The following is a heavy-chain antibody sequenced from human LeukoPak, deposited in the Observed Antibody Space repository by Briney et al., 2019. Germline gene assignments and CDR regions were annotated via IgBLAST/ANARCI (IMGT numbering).Heavy chain of an antibody. V-gene: IGHV1-18*01. CDR1: GYTFSSYG. CDR3: ATTVDTAMEI. CDR2: ISAYNGDT. J-gene: IGHJ3*02. Sequence: ASVKVSCKASGYTFSSYGISWVRQAPGQGLEWMGWISAYNGDTNYAQKLQGRVTMTTDTSTSTAYMELRSLRSDDTAVYYCATTVDTAMEIWGQGTMVTVSS. D-gene: IGHD5-18*01.